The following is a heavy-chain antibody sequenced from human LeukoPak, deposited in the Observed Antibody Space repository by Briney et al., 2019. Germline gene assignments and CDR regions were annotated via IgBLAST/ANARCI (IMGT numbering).Heavy chain of an antibody. CDR3: ARDSSVGYYYGMDV. J-gene: IGHJ6*02. CDR1: GYTFTSYG. V-gene: IGHV1-18*01. CDR2: ISAYNGNT. Sequence: ASVKVSCKASGYTFTSYGISWVRQAPGQGLEWMGWISAYNGNTNYAQKLRGRVTMTTDTSTSTAYMELRSLRSDDTAVYYCARDSSVGYYYGMDVWGQGTTVTVSS.